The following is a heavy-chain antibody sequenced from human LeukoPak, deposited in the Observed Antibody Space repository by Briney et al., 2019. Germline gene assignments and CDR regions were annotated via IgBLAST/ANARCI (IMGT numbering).Heavy chain of an antibody. CDR2: IKQDGSEK. CDR3: AKASDSSGYLDY. Sequence: PGGSLRLSCAASGFTFSTYWMSWVRQAPGKGLEWVANIKQDGSEKYYVDSVKGRFTISRDNAKNSLYLQMNSLRAEDMALYYCAKASDSSGYLDYWGQGTLVTVSS. CDR1: GFTFSTYW. V-gene: IGHV3-7*03. J-gene: IGHJ4*02. D-gene: IGHD3-22*01.